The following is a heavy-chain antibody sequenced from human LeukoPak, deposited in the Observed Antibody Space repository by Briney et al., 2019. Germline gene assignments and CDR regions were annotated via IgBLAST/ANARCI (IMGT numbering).Heavy chain of an antibody. V-gene: IGHV3-66*01. D-gene: IGHD6-13*01. Sequence: GGSLRLSCAASGLTVSSNYMSWVRQAPGKGLEWVSVIYSSGSTYYADSVKGRFTISRDNSKNTLYVQMNSLRAEDTAVYYCARADSNWHLYYFDYWGQGTLVTVSS. CDR2: IYSSGST. CDR1: GLTVSSNY. J-gene: IGHJ4*02. CDR3: ARADSNWHLYYFDY.